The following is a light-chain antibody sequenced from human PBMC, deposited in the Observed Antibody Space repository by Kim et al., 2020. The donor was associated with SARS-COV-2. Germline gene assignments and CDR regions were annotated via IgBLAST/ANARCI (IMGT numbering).Light chain of an antibody. Sequence: ASVGDRVTLPCRASQDIRNDLGWYQQNPGRAPKRLIYGASSLQSGVPSRFSGSGSGTEFTLTISSVQPEDFATYFCLQHSTYPITFGQGTRLEIK. CDR1: QDIRND. V-gene: IGKV1-17*01. J-gene: IGKJ5*01. CDR2: GAS. CDR3: LQHSTYPIT.